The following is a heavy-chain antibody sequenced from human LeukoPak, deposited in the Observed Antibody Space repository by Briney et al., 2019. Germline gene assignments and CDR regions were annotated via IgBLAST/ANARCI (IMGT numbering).Heavy chain of an antibody. CDR2: IDRDGRTT. CDR3: AKDPYSGSYYGFFDY. Sequence: GGSLRLSCAASGFSFSSHWMHWVRQAPGKGLVWVSRIDRDGRTTNYADSAKGRFTISRDNAKNSLYLQMNSLRAEDTALYYCAKDPYSGSYYGFFDYWGQGTLVTVSS. V-gene: IGHV3-74*01. D-gene: IGHD1-26*01. CDR1: GFSFSSHW. J-gene: IGHJ4*02.